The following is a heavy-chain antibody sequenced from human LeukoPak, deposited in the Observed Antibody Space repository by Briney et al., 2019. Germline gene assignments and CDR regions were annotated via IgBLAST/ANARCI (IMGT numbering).Heavy chain of an antibody. J-gene: IGHJ6*02. Sequence: ASVKVSCKASEYTFTCYYLHWVRQAPGQGLEWMGCINPGSGGTNYAQKFQDRVTMTRDMYISTAYMELSSLRYDDTAVYYCARGGFVVAPPLAVWGQGTTVTVSS. CDR1: EYTFTCYY. CDR3: ARGGFVVAPPLAV. CDR2: INPGSGGT. V-gene: IGHV1-2*02. D-gene: IGHD3-3*01.